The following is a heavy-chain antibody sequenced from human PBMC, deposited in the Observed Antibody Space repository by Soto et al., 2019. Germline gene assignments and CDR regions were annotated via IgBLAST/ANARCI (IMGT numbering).Heavy chain of an antibody. CDR3: MLGSGWKDFDY. Sequence: SETLSLTCTVSGGSITSSSYYWGWIRQPPGKGLEWIGNIYYSGSTYYNPSLKSRVTISVDTSKDQFSLKLSSVTAADTAVYYCMLGSGWKDFDYWGQGTLVTVSS. D-gene: IGHD3-22*01. CDR2: IYYSGST. V-gene: IGHV4-39*01. CDR1: GGSITSSSYY. J-gene: IGHJ4*02.